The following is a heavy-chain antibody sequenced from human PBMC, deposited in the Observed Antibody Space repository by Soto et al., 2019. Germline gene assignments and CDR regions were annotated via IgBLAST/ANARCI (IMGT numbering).Heavy chain of an antibody. V-gene: IGHV3-43*01. J-gene: IGHJ6*02. Sequence: GGSLRLSCAASGFTVDDYTMHWVRQAPGKGLEWVSVISWDGGSTYYADSVKGRFTISRDNSKNSLYLQMNSLRTEDTALYYCAKDMERWLQSLLMDVWGQGTTVTVSS. CDR1: GFTVDDYT. CDR2: ISWDGGST. CDR3: AKDMERWLQSLLMDV. D-gene: IGHD5-12*01.